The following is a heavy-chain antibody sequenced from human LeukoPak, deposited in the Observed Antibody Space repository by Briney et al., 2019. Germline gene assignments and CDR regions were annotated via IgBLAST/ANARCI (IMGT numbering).Heavy chain of an antibody. V-gene: IGHV3-30*03. J-gene: IGHJ4*02. D-gene: IGHD6-13*01. Sequence: PGGSLRLSCAASGFTFSSYWMSWVRQAPGKGLEWVAVISYDGSNKYYADSVKGRFTISRDNSKNTLYLQMNSLRAEDTAVYYCARNIAGRISTIDYWGQGTLVTVSS. CDR2: ISYDGSNK. CDR1: GFTFSSYW. CDR3: ARNIAGRISTIDY.